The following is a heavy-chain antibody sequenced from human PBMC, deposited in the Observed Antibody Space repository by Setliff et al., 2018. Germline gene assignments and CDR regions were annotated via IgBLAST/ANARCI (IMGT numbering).Heavy chain of an antibody. V-gene: IGHV1-46*01. CDR1: GYTFTSYY. J-gene: IGHJ5*02. Sequence: ASVKVSCKASGYTFTSYYMHWVRQAPGQGLEWMGIINPSGGSTSYAQKFQGRVTITRDTSASTAYMELNSLQYEDTAVYYCARGKWFRLDKSAWSNWFDPWGQGTLVTVSS. CDR2: INPSGGST. CDR3: ARGKWFRLDKSAWSNWFDP. D-gene: IGHD5-12*01.